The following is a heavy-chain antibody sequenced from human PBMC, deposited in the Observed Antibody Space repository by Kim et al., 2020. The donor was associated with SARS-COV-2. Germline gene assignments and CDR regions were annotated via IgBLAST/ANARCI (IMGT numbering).Heavy chain of an antibody. J-gene: IGHJ3*02. CDR3: AREGGRGVTTGLRYAFDI. CDR1: GYTFTGYY. D-gene: IGHD4-17*01. V-gene: IGHV1-2*06. Sequence: ASVKVSCKASGYTFTGYYMHWVRQAPGQGLEWMGRINPNSGGTNYAQKFQGRVTMTRDTSISTAYMELSRLRSDDTAVYYCAREGGRGVTTGLRYAFDIWGQGTMVTVSS. CDR2: INPNSGGT.